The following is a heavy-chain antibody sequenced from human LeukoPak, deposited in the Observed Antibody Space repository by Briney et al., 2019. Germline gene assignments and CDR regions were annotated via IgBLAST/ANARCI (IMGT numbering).Heavy chain of an antibody. Sequence: HAGGSLRLSYAASGFTFSNYAMSWVRQAPGKGLEWVSAISGSGGSTYYADSVKGRFTISRDNSKNTLYLQMNSLRAEDTAVYYCAKSDRGYSYGPFDYWGQGTLVTVSS. CDR2: ISGSGGST. D-gene: IGHD5-18*01. J-gene: IGHJ4*02. CDR1: GFTFSNYA. V-gene: IGHV3-23*01. CDR3: AKSDRGYSYGPFDY.